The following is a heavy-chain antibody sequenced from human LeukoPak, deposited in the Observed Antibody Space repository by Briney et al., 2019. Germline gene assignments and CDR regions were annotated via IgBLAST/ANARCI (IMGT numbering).Heavy chain of an antibody. Sequence: PSEILSLTCTVSGGSISSYYWSWIRQPAGKAPEWIGRIYSSGIINYNPSLKSRVTMSLDNSKNQLSLKLSYVTAADTAVYYCARDTGKSGYPDYWGQGTLVTVSS. CDR1: GGSISSYY. CDR2: IYSSGII. V-gene: IGHV4-4*07. D-gene: IGHD3-3*01. J-gene: IGHJ4*02. CDR3: ARDTGKSGYPDY.